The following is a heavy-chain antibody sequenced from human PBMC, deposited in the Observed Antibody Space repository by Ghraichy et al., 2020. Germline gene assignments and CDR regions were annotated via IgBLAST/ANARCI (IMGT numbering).Heavy chain of an antibody. CDR1: GYSISSNNW. V-gene: IGHV4-28*01. D-gene: IGHD1-1*01. J-gene: IGHJ3*02. CDR2: IYYRGSP. CDR3: ARQTGTTAFDI. Sequence: LRLSCAVSGYSISSNNWWGWLRQPPGKGLEWIGYIYYRGSPYYNPSLQSRVTMSVDTSKNHFSLNLRSVTAVDPAVYYCARQTGTTAFDIWGQGTVVTVSS.